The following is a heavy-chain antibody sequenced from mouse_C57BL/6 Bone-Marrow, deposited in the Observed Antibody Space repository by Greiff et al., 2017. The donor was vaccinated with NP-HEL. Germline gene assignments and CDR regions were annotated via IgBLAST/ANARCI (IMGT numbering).Heavy chain of an antibody. V-gene: IGHV7-3*01. Sequence: EVKVEESGGGLVQPGGSLSLSCAASGFTFTDYYMSWVRQPPGRALESLGFIRNKANGYTTEYSASVKGRFTISRDNSQSILYLQMNALRAEDSATYYCARSIYYDYADDPFYAMDYWGQGTSVTVSS. CDR1: GFTFTDYY. CDR2: IRNKANGYTT. J-gene: IGHJ4*01. CDR3: ARSIYYDYADDPFYAMDY. D-gene: IGHD2-4*01.